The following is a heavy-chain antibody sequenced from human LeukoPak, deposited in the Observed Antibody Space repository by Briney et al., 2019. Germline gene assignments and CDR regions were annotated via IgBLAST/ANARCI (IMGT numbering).Heavy chain of an antibody. Sequence: SQTLSLTCAISGDSVSSNSSWNWIRQSPSRGLEWMGRTYYRSKWYNDYVVSVKSRININPDTSKNQFSLQLNSVTPEDTAVYYCARGGQGDGYSADEAFDIWGQGTMVTVS. CDR3: ARGGQGDGYSADEAFDI. CDR2: TYYRSKWYN. J-gene: IGHJ3*02. D-gene: IGHD5-18*01. V-gene: IGHV6-1*01. CDR1: GDSVSSNSS.